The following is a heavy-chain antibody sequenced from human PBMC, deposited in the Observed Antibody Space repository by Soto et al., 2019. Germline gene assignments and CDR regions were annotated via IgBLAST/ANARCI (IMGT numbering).Heavy chain of an antibody. CDR2: ISYDGTTQ. V-gene: IGHV3-30*18. J-gene: IGHJ4*02. Sequence: GGSLRLSCAASGLTFSDYGMTWVRQAPGKGPEWLAVISYDGTTQHYADSVKDGFTISRDNFKNTLHLKINGLRAEDTAMYNCPQSEDDSSADVGYLDYWAQGTMVTVS. CDR3: PQSEDDSSADVGYLDY. CDR1: GLTFSDYG. D-gene: IGHD3-22*01.